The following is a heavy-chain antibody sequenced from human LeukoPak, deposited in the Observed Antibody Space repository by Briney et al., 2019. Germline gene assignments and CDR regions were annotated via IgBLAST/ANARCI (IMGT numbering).Heavy chain of an antibody. CDR3: AKETSQSGYSYGFAAYYYYGMDV. V-gene: IGHV3-23*01. CDR2: ISGSGGST. D-gene: IGHD5-18*01. CDR1: GFTFSSYA. Sequence: GGSLRLSCAASGFTFSSYAMSWVRQAPGKGLEWVSAISGSGGSTYYADSGKGRFTISRDNSKNTLYLQMNSLRAEDTAVYYCAKETSQSGYSYGFAAYYYYGMDVWGQGTTVTVSS. J-gene: IGHJ6*02.